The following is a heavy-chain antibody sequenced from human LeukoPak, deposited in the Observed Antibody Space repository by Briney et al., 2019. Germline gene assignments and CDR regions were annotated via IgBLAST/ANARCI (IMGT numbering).Heavy chain of an antibody. CDR3: ARGSSYSSGWIDY. J-gene: IGHJ4*02. Sequence: ASVKVSCKASGYTFTGYYMHWVRQAPGQGLEWMGWINCNSGGTNYAQKFQGRVTMTRGTSISTAYMELSRLRSDDTAVYYCARGSSYSSGWIDYWGQGTLVTVSS. CDR2: INCNSGGT. CDR1: GYTFTGYY. V-gene: IGHV1-2*02. D-gene: IGHD6-19*01.